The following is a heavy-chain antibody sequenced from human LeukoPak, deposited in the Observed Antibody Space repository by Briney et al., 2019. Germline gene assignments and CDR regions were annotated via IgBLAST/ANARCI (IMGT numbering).Heavy chain of an antibody. D-gene: IGHD3-10*01. Sequence: GGSLRLSCAASGFTFSPLGMNWVRQAPGRGLEWVSYISSGSGTTYYADSVKGRFTISRGTAENSLYLQMNSLRDEDTAVYYCVRGRGLTLSYHYFDYWGQGTLVTVSS. CDR2: ISSGSGTT. J-gene: IGHJ4*02. CDR1: GFTFSPLG. V-gene: IGHV3-48*02. CDR3: VRGRGLTLSYHYFDY.